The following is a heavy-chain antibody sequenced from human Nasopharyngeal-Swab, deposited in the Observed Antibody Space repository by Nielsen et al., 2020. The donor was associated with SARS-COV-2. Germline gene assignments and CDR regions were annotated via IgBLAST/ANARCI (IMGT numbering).Heavy chain of an antibody. CDR1: GFTFSNAW. CDR2: IKSKTDGGTT. Sequence: GESLQISCAASGFTFSNAWMSWVRQAPGKGLEWVGRIKSKTDGGTTDYAAPVKGRFTISRDDSKNTLYLQMNSLKTEDTAVYYCTTDGRVVVIAPRGSVYDYWGQGTLVTVSS. J-gene: IGHJ4*02. CDR3: TTDGRVVVIAPRGSVYDY. V-gene: IGHV3-15*01. D-gene: IGHD3-22*01.